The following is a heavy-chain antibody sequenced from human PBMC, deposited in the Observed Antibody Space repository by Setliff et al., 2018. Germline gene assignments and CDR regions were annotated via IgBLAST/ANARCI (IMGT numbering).Heavy chain of an antibody. D-gene: IGHD3-10*01. CDR1: GGSISSGSNY. CDR3: ARSLGSGSYYNSRPFYSDY. J-gene: IGHJ4*02. V-gene: IGHV4-61*09. CDR2: IDPSGNT. Sequence: SETLSLTCTVSGGSISSGSNYWSWIRQPAGRGLEWIGHIDPSGNTNYHPSLKSRVTISGDTPKNQFSLKLTSVTAADTAVYFCARSLGSGSYYNSRPFYSDYWGQGTLVTVS.